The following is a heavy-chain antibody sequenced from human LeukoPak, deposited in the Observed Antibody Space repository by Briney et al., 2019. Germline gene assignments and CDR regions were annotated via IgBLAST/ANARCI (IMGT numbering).Heavy chain of an antibody. Sequence: GGSLRLPCAASGFTVSSNYMSWVRQAPGKGLERVSVIYSGGSTYYADSVKGRFTISRDNSKNTLYLQMNSLRAEDTAVYYCARDMGSGSYTYGMDVWGQGTTVTVSS. CDR3: ARDMGSGSYTYGMDV. CDR1: GFTVSSNY. D-gene: IGHD3-10*01. V-gene: IGHV3-66*02. CDR2: IYSGGST. J-gene: IGHJ6*02.